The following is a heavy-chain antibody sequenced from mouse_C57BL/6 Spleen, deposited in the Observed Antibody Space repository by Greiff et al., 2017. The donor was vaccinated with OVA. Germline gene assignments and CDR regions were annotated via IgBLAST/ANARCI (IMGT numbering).Heavy chain of an antibody. Sequence: EVQLVESGGGLVKPGGSLKLSCAASGFTFSDYGMHWVRQAPEKGLEWVAYISSGSSTIYYADTVKGRFTISRDNAKNTLFLQMTSLRSEDTAMYYCARGITTGYFDVWGTGTTVTVSS. CDR2: ISSGSSTI. CDR1: GFTFSDYG. V-gene: IGHV5-17*01. J-gene: IGHJ1*03. CDR3: ARGITTGYFDV. D-gene: IGHD1-1*01.